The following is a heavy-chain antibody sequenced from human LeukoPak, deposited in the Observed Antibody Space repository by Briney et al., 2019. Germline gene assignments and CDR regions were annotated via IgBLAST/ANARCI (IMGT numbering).Heavy chain of an antibody. CDR3: ARDKDAFDI. Sequence: SETLSLTCTVSGGSVSSGSYYWNWIRQPPGKGLEWIGYIYYSGSTNYNLSLKSRVTISVDTSKNQFSLELSSVTAADTAVYYCARDKDAFDIWGQGTMVTVSS. CDR1: GGSVSSGSYY. J-gene: IGHJ3*02. V-gene: IGHV4-61*01. CDR2: IYYSGST.